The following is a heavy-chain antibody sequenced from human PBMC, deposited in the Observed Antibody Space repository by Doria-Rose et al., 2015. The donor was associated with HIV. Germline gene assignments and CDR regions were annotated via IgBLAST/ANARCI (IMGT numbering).Heavy chain of an antibody. Sequence: ESGPVLVKPTETLTLTCTVSGVSLSSPGMGVSWIRQPPGKALEWLANIFPDDERSYKTSHKIRLTISSGTSKSQVVLSMTDMDPMDTATYYCARIKSSRWYHKYCFGLWGRGTLVIVSA. D-gene: IGHD6-13*01. CDR1: GVSLSSPGMG. CDR2: IFPDDER. J-gene: IGHJ4*02. V-gene: IGHV2-26*01. CDR3: ARIKSSRWYHKYCFGL.